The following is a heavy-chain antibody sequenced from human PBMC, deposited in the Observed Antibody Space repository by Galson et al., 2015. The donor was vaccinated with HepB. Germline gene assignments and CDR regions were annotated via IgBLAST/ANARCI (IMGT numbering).Heavy chain of an antibody. Sequence: SVKVSCKASGYTFTSYDINWARQATGQGLEWIGCMNPYSGDTDYAQNFQGRVRATRNTAIGTAYMELSSLRSEDTAVYYCARGWGDSGDYSSYGMDVWGQGTTVSVSS. V-gene: IGHV1-8*01. CDR3: ARGWGDSGDYSSYGMDV. J-gene: IGHJ6*02. CDR2: MNPYSGDT. CDR1: GYTFTSYD. D-gene: IGHD4-17*01.